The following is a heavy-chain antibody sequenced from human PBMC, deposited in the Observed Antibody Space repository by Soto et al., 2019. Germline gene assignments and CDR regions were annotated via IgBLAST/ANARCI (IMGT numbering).Heavy chain of an antibody. CDR2: ISAYNGNT. J-gene: IGHJ6*03. D-gene: IGHD6-19*01. CDR3: ARVTGIAVAGARPYYMDV. CDR1: GYTFTSYG. Sequence: GASVKVSCKASGYTFTSYGISWVRQAPGQGLEWMGWISAYNGNTNYAQKLQGRVTMTTDTSTSTAYMELRSLRSDDTAVYYCARVTGIAVAGARPYYMDVWGKGTTVTVSS. V-gene: IGHV1-18*01.